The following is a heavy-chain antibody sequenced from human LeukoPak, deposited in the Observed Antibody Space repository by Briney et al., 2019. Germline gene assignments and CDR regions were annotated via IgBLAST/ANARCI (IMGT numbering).Heavy chain of an antibody. V-gene: IGHV3-23*01. CDR1: GFTFSSYA. Sequence: PGGSLRLSCAASGFTFSSYAMSWVRQAPGKGLEWVSAISGSGGSTYYADSVKGRFTISRDNSKNTLYLQMNSLRAEDTAVYYCARDPDRRGYSANFDYWGQGTLVTVSS. D-gene: IGHD5-12*01. J-gene: IGHJ4*02. CDR2: ISGSGGST. CDR3: ARDPDRRGYSANFDY.